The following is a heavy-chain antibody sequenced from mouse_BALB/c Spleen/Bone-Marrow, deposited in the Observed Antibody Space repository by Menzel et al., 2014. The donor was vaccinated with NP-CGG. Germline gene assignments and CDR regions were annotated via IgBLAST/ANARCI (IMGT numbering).Heavy chain of an antibody. J-gene: IGHJ2*01. CDR1: GYTFSNYW. CDR3: TTLARNDFDY. Sequence: EVKLVESGTVLARPGAAVKMSCKASGYTFSNYWMHRVKQRPGQGLEWIGTIYPGNSDTTYNQKFKGKAKLTAVTSTSTAYMELSSLTNEDSAVYYCTTLARNDFDYWGQGTTLTVSS. CDR2: IYPGNSDT. D-gene: IGHD3-1*01. V-gene: IGHV1-5*01.